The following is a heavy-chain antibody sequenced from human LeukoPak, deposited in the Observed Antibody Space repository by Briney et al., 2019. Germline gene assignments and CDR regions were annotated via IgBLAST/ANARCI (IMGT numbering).Heavy chain of an antibody. Sequence: GASVKVSCKASGYTFTSYGISWVRQAPGQGLEWMGWISAYNGNTNYAQKLQGRVTMTTDTSTSTAYMELRSLRSDDTAVYYCARSRRQNYGSGHIDYWGQGTLVTVSS. J-gene: IGHJ4*02. D-gene: IGHD3-10*01. CDR3: ARSRRQNYGSGHIDY. CDR2: ISAYNGNT. V-gene: IGHV1-18*01. CDR1: GYTFTSYG.